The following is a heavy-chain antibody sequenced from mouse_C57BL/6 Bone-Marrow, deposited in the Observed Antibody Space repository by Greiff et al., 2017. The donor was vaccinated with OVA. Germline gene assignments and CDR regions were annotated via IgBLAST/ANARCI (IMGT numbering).Heavy chain of an antibody. CDR3: TSKDFDY. CDR1: GYTFTDYE. Sequence: VQLQQSGAELVRPGASVTLSCKASGYTFTDYEMHWVKLTPVHGLEWIGAIDPETGGTAYNQKFKGKAILTADKSSSTAYMELRSLTSEDSAVYYCTSKDFDYWGQGTTLTVSS. V-gene: IGHV1-15*01. CDR2: IDPETGGT. J-gene: IGHJ2*01.